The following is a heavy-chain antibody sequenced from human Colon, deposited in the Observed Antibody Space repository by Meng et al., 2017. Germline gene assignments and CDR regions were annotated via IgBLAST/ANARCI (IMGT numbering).Heavy chain of an antibody. CDR3: ARVIYASGNMAHLDY. D-gene: IGHD2/OR15-2a*01. CDR1: GDSIRSSNW. Sequence: QVEVQGSGPGLVKPSGTLSLTCAVSGDSIRSSNWWSWVRQPPGRGLEWIGEVYHSGSTNYNPSLKNRVTMTVDKSKNEFSLTLSSVTAADTAFYYCARVIYASGNMAHLDYWGPGTLVTVSS. CDR2: VYHSGST. V-gene: IGHV4-4*02. J-gene: IGHJ4*02.